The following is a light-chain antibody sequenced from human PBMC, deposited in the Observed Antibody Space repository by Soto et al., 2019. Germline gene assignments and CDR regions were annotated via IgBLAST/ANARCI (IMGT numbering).Light chain of an antibody. Sequence: EIVLTQSPGTLSLSPGEGATLSCRASQSISGSYLDWYQQKPGQAHSLLIYAASRRATGIPDRFSASGSGTDVNLTIRRLEAEDLAVYYCQHYGNSVWTFGQGTNVEIK. CDR1: QSISGSY. J-gene: IGKJ1*01. CDR2: AAS. CDR3: QHYGNSVWT. V-gene: IGKV3-20*01.